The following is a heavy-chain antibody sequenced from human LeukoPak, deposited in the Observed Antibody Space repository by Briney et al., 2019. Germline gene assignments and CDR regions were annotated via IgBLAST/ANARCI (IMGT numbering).Heavy chain of an antibody. J-gene: IGHJ5*02. CDR3: ARVGDCTGGSCYAFLDP. V-gene: IGHV3-7*01. CDR2: IKQDGSEK. Sequence: GGSLRLSCAASGFTFSTYWMTWVRRTPGKGLEWVANIKQDGSEKYYVDSVKGRFTISRDNAKNALYLQMNRLRAEDTAVYYCARVGDCTGGSCYAFLDPWGQGTLVTVSS. CDR1: GFTFSTYW. D-gene: IGHD2-15*01.